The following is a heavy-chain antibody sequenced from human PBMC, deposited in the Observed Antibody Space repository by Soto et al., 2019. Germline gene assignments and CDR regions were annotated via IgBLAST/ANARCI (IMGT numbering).Heavy chain of an antibody. CDR3: ARRYGYSFDF. CDR1: GGSISSYY. Sequence: QVQLQESGPGLVKPSETLSLTCTVSGGSISSYYWSWIRQPPGKGLEWIGYIYYSGSTNYNPSLKSRVTISVDTSKNQFSLKLSSVTAADTAVYYCARRYGYSFDFWGQRTLVTASS. V-gene: IGHV4-59*01. J-gene: IGHJ4*02. D-gene: IGHD5-18*01. CDR2: IYYSGST.